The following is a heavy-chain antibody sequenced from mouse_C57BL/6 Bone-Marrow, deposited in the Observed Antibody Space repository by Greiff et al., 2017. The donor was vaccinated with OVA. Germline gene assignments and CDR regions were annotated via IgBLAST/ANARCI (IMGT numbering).Heavy chain of an antibody. CDR3: ARRYYGSSYWYFDF. J-gene: IGHJ1*03. CDR1: GYTFTSYW. V-gene: IGHV1-55*01. Sequence: VQLQESGAELVKPGASVKMSCKASGYTFTSYWITWVKQRPGQGLEWIGDIYPGSGSTNYNEKFKSKATLTVDTSSSTAYMQLSSLTSEDSAVYYCARRYYGSSYWYFDFWGTGTTVTVSS. D-gene: IGHD1-1*01. CDR2: IYPGSGST.